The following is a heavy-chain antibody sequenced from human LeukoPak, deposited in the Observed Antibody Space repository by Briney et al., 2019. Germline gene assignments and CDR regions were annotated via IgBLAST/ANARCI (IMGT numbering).Heavy chain of an antibody. V-gene: IGHV3-7*01. CDR2: IKQDGSEK. CDR3: ARVFYFAY. Sequence: GGSLRLSCAVSGFTSSSYCMSWVRQAPGKGLEWVANIKQDGSEKYYVDSVKGRFTISRDNAKNSLYLQMNSLRAEDTAVYYCARVFYFAYWGQGTLVTVSS. J-gene: IGHJ4*02. CDR1: GFTSSSYC.